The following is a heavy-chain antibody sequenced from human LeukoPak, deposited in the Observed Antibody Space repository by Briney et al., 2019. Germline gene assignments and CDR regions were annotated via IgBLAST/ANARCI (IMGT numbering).Heavy chain of an antibody. D-gene: IGHD1-26*01. J-gene: IGHJ3*02. CDR1: GDTFTSYY. V-gene: IGHV1-46*01. Sequence: ASVKVSCKASGDTFTSYYMHWVRQAPGQGLEWMGIINPSGGSTSYAQKFQGRVTMTRDTSTSTVYMELSSLRSEDTAVYYCARAVIVGNDAFDIWGQGTMVTVSS. CDR3: ARAVIVGNDAFDI. CDR2: INPSGGST.